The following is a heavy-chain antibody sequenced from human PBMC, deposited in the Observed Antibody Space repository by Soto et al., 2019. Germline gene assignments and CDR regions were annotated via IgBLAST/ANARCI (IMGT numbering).Heavy chain of an antibody. J-gene: IGHJ3*02. D-gene: IGHD5-18*01. CDR1: GGSIYSSNYY. CDR3: ARTPTAHLDAFEN. CDR2: IYYSVST. V-gene: IGHV4-39*01. Sequence: SETLSLTCTVSGGSIYSSNYYWGWIRPPPGKGLEWIRSIYYSVSTFYHPSLNSRVTISVDTSQNQFSLRLTAVTAADTAVYYCARTPTAHLDAFENWGQGTMVTVSS.